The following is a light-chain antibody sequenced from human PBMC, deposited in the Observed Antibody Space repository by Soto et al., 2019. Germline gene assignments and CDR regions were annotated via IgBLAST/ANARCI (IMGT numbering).Light chain of an antibody. CDR3: QQYDNWPPYT. CDR2: KAS. Sequence: DIQMTQSPSTLSGSVGGRVTITCRASQTISSWLAWYQQKPGKAPKLLIYKASTLKSGVPSRFSGSGSGTEFTLTISSLQPDDFATYYCQQYDNWPPYTFGQGTKVDIK. V-gene: IGKV1-5*03. J-gene: IGKJ2*01. CDR1: QTISSW.